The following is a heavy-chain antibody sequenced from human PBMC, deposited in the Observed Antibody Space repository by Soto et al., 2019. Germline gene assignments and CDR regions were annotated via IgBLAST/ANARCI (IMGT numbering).Heavy chain of an antibody. CDR2: ISSSGSTI. D-gene: IGHD3-3*01. CDR1: GFTFSDYY. J-gene: IGHJ4*02. V-gene: IGHV3-11*01. CDR3: ARDRWYYDFWSGYSDY. Sequence: GGSLRLSCAASGFTFSDYYMSWIRQAPGKGLEWVSYISSSGSTIYYADSVKGRFTISRDNAKNSLYLQMNSLRAEDTAVYYCARDRWYYDFWSGYSDYWGQGTLVTSPQ.